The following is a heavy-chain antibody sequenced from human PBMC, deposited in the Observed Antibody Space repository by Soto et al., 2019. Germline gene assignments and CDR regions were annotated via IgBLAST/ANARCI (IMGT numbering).Heavy chain of an antibody. CDR1: GGSISSSSYY. CDR3: ARHEVPGYCSSTSCPIIGENWFDP. CDR2: IYYSGST. J-gene: IGHJ5*02. V-gene: IGHV4-39*01. D-gene: IGHD2-2*01. Sequence: LSLTCTVSGGSISSSSYYWGWIRQPPGKGLEWIGSIYYSGSTYYNPSLKSRVTISVDTSKNQFSLKLSSVTAADTAVYYCARHEVPGYCSSTSCPIIGENWFDPWGQGTLVTVSS.